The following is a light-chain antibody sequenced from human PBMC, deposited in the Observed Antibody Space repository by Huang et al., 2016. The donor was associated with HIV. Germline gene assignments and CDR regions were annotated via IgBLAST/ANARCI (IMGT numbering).Light chain of an antibody. CDR3: QQDNNWPPWT. Sequence: EVVMTQSPATLSVSPGERATLSCRASQTVSSNFAWYQQKPGQAPRLLIYSASTRATGTPARFSGSGSGTEFTLTITSLQSEDFAVYYCQQDNNWPPWTFGQGTKVEIK. V-gene: IGKV3-15*01. CDR2: SAS. J-gene: IGKJ1*01. CDR1: QTVSSN.